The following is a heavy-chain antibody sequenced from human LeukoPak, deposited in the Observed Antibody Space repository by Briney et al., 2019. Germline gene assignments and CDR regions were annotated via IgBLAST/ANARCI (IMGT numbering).Heavy chain of an antibody. CDR3: ATARGPGDY. D-gene: IGHD3-10*01. CDR2: ISSSSNFI. J-gene: IGHJ4*02. Sequence: GGSLRLSCAASGFTFSDYYMSWIRQAPGKGLEWISYISSSSNFIKYADSVKGRFSISRDDAQNSLYLQMNSLRAEDTAVYYCATARGPGDYWGQGTLVTVSS. V-gene: IGHV3-11*05. CDR1: GFTFSDYY.